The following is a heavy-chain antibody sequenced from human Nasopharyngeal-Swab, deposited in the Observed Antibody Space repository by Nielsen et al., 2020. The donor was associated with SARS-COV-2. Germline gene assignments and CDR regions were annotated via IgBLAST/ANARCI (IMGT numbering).Heavy chain of an antibody. CDR3: ARKENYDILTGYGPGNFDY. Sequence: WVRQAPGQGLEWMGWINTNTGNPTYAQGFTGRFVFSLDTFVSTAYLQISSLKAEDTAVYYCARKENYDILTGYGPGNFDYWGQGTLVTVSS. CDR2: INTNTGNP. J-gene: IGHJ4*02. D-gene: IGHD3-9*01. V-gene: IGHV7-4-1*02.